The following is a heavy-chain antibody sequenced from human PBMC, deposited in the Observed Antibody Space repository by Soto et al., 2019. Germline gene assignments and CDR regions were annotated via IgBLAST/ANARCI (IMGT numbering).Heavy chain of an antibody. CDR2: ITGSRSTI. D-gene: IGHD5-12*01. V-gene: IGHV3-48*02. Sequence: PGGSLRLSCAASGFTFSNYSMNWFRQAPAMGLEWVSYITGSRSTIYYAASVRGRFTISRDNAKNSLYLQMNSLRDEDTAMYYCVKDRRGVHPGSVATITGTFDYWGQGTLVTVSS. J-gene: IGHJ4*02. CDR3: VKDRRGVHPGSVATITGTFDY. CDR1: GFTFSNYS.